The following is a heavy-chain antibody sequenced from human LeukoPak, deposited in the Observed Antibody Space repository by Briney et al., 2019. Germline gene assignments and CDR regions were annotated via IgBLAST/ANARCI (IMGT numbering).Heavy chain of an antibody. CDR2: IYYSGST. Sequence: SETLSLTCTVSGGSISSYYWSWIRQPPGKGLEWIGYIYYSGSTNYNPSLKSRVTISVDTSKNQFSLKLSSVTAADTAVYYCARGGRYYDILTGYSARLYYFDYWGQGTLVTVSS. V-gene: IGHV4-59*01. CDR3: ARGGRYYDILTGYSARLYYFDY. CDR1: GGSISSYY. J-gene: IGHJ4*02. D-gene: IGHD3-9*01.